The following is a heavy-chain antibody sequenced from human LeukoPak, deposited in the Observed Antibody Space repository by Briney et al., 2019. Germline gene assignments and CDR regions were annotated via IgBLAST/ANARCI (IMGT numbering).Heavy chain of an antibody. CDR2: AGESDATT. D-gene: IGHD3-10*01. J-gene: IGHJ3*01. V-gene: IGHV3-23*01. Sequence: GGSVRLSCAASGFTFATYAMSWVRQAPGKGLEWVSVAGESDATTRYADSVKGRFFISRDNSKNTVHLQMNNLRAEDTAVYYCAKDSFTVVRGVGSDDGFAVWGQGTKVVVYS. CDR3: AKDSFTVVRGVGSDDGFAV. CDR1: GFTFATYA.